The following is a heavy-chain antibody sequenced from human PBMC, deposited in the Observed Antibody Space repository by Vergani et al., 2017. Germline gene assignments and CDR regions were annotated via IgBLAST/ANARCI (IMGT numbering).Heavy chain of an antibody. J-gene: IGHJ2*01. CDR3: ARGARRCTSTSCYRVWYFDL. CDR1: GYSISSGYY. Sequence: QVQLQESGPGLVKPSETLSLTCTVSGYSISSGYYWGWIRQPPGKGLEWIGCIYHSGSTNYNPSVKSRVTISVDTSRNQFSLLSSVTAADTAVYYCARGARRCTSTSCYRVWYFDLWGRGVLVTVSS. D-gene: IGHD2-2*02. V-gene: IGHV4-38-2*02. CDR2: IYHSGST.